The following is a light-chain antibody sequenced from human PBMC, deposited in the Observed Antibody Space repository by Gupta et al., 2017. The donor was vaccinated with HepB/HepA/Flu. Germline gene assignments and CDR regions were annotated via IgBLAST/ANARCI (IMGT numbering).Light chain of an antibody. V-gene: IGKV3-20*01. CDR1: QSVSRSY. CDR2: GAS. J-gene: IGKJ3*01. Sequence: EIVLTQSPDTLSLSPGERATLSCRASQSVSRSYLGCYQQQPGQAPSLLIYGASSRATVLPDRFSGRASATFFTPTISRLEPEYFAFYYCQHYGGSTITFGPGTKVDI. CDR3: QHYGGSTIT.